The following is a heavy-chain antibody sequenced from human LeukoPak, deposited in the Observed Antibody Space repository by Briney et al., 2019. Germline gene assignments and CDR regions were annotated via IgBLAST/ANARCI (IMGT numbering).Heavy chain of an antibody. V-gene: IGHV3-23*01. CDR3: AKGNGDPYYFDY. CDR1: GFIFSSYS. Sequence: QTGGSLRLSCAASGFIFSSYSMSWVRQAPGKGLEWVSVITGSGGNTYYADSVKGRFTISKDNSKNTLYLQMNSLRAEDTAVYYCAKGNGDPYYFDYWGQGTLVTVSS. CDR2: ITGSGGNT. D-gene: IGHD4-17*01. J-gene: IGHJ4*02.